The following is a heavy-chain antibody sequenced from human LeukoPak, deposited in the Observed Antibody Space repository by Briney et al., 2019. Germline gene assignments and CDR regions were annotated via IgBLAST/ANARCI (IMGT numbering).Heavy chain of an antibody. CDR1: NGSISTYY. V-gene: IGHV4-59*08. Sequence: SETLSLTCSVSNGSISTYYWSWIRQSPGKGLEWIGYISYGGATTYNPSLKRRVTISVDSPKNHFSLRLTSLTAAGTALYYCARHGGTLDYFDSWGPGSLVTASS. CDR2: ISYGGAT. J-gene: IGHJ4*02. D-gene: IGHD1-26*01. CDR3: ARHGGTLDYFDS.